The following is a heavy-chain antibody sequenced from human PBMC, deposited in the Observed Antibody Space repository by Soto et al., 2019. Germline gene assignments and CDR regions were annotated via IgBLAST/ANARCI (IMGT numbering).Heavy chain of an antibody. V-gene: IGHV2-5*01. Sequence: SGPTLVNPTQILTLTCTFSGFSLSTSGVGVGWIRQPPGKALEWLALIYWNDDKRYSPSLKSRLTITKDTSKNQVVLTMTNMDPVDTATYYCAHSRPGDYDFWRAPDYWGQGTLVTVSS. CDR3: AHSRPGDYDFWRAPDY. CDR2: IYWNDDK. J-gene: IGHJ4*02. D-gene: IGHD3-3*01. CDR1: GFSLSTSGVG.